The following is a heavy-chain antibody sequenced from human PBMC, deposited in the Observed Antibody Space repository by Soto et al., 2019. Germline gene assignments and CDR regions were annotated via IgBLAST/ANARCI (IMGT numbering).Heavy chain of an antibody. CDR3: AKDAKILDWLPTSYYFDF. D-gene: IGHD3-9*01. CDR1: GLRFSSYA. V-gene: IGHV3-23*01. CDR2: ISRSGNST. J-gene: IGHJ4*02. Sequence: EVQMLESGGGLAQPGRSLRLSCAVSGLRFSSYAMTWVRQSPGKGLEWVSSISRSGNSTYSADSVRGRFTISRDNSKNTLYLQMNSLRAEDTAVYYCAKDAKILDWLPTSYYFDFWGQGTLVTVSS.